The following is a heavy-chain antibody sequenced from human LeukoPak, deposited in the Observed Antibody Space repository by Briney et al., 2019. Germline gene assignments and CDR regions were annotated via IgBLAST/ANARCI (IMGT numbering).Heavy chain of an antibody. CDR1: GDSISGSVYY. CDR3: ARHTPYSYYYYMDV. V-gene: IGHV4-39*01. J-gene: IGHJ6*03. CDR2: IYYGGST. Sequence: SETLSLTCTVSGDSISGSVYYWGWIRQPPGKGLEWIGSIYYGGSTYYNPSLKSRVTISVDTSKNQFSLKLRSVTAADTAVYYCARHTPYSYYYYMDVWGNGTTVTVSS.